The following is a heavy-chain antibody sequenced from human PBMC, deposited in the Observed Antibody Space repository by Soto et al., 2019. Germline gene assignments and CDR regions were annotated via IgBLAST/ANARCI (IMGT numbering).Heavy chain of an antibody. V-gene: IGHV3-48*02. J-gene: IGHJ4*02. CDR3: ARGACLNSPKFSFDY. D-gene: IGHD1-1*01. CDR1: GFTFSTYA. Sequence: PGGSLRLSCAASGFTFSTYAVNWLRQAPGKGLEWLSYISSSSATIYYADSVKGRFTISRDNGKNSLFLQMDSLRDEDTAVYYCARGACLNSPKFSFDYWGRGTLVTVSS. CDR2: ISSSSATI.